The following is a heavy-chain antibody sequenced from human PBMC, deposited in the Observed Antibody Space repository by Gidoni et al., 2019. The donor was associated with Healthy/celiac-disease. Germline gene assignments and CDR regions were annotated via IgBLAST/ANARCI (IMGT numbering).Heavy chain of an antibody. V-gene: IGHV2-26*01. CDR3: ARIALYYYDSSGYYYFDY. J-gene: IGHJ4*02. D-gene: IGHD3-22*01. CDR2: IFSNDEK. Sequence: QVTLKESGPVLVKPTETLTLTCTVSGFSLSNARMGVSWIRQPPGKALEWLAHIFSNDEKSYSTSLKSRLTISKDTSKSQVVLTMTNMDPVDTATYYCARIALYYYDSSGYYYFDYWGQGTLVTVSS. CDR1: GFSLSNARMG.